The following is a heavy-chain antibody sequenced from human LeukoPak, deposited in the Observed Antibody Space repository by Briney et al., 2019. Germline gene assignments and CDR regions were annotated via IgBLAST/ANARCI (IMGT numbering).Heavy chain of an antibody. CDR1: GFSLSTSGVG. V-gene: IGHV2-5*02. CDR3: AQRYTIFGVVVSDY. CDR2: IYWDDDK. J-gene: IGHJ4*02. D-gene: IGHD3-3*01. Sequence: SGPTLVNPTQTLTLTCTFSGFSLSTSGVGVGWIRQPPGKALEWLALIYWDDDKRYSPSLKSKLTITKDTSKNQVVLTMTNMDPVDTATYYCAQRYTIFGVVVSDYWGQGTLVTVSS.